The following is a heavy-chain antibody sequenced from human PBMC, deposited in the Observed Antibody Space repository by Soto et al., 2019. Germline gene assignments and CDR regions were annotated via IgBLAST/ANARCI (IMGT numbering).Heavy chain of an antibody. CDR1: GFTFSSYA. CDR3: AKDPGGYCSGGSCPMGEYYFDY. V-gene: IGHV3-23*01. CDR2: ISGSGGST. J-gene: IGHJ4*02. Sequence: EVQLLESGGGLVQPGGSLSLSCAASGFTFSSYAMSWVRQAPGKGLEWVSAISGSGGSTYYADSVKGRFTISRDNSKNTLYLHMNSLRAVATAVYYCAKDPGGYCSGGSCPMGEYYFDYWGQGTLVTVSS. D-gene: IGHD2-15*01.